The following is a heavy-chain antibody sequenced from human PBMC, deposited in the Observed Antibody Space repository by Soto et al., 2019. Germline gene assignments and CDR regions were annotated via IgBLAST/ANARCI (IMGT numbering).Heavy chain of an antibody. CDR2: ISGSGGST. V-gene: IGHV3-23*01. D-gene: IGHD6-13*01. Sequence: PGGSLRLSCAASGFTFSSYAMSWVRQAPGKGLEWVTAISGSGGSTYYADSVKRRFTISRDNSKNTLYLQMNSLRAEDTAVYCCAKDLTAAAAYYYYGMDVWGQGTTVTVSS. CDR1: GFTFSSYA. CDR3: AKDLTAAAAYYYYGMDV. J-gene: IGHJ6*02.